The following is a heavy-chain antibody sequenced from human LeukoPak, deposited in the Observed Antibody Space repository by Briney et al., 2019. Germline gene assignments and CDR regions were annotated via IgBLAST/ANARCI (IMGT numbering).Heavy chain of an antibody. V-gene: IGHV3-21*01. CDR3: ARDPQRGWLYYFDY. Sequence: GGSLRLSCAASGFTFSSYNMNWVRQAPGEGLEWVSSISSSSSYIYYADSVKGRFTISRDNAKNSLYLQMNSLRAEDTAVYYCARDPQRGWLYYFDYWGQGTLVTVSS. CDR1: GFTFSSYN. CDR2: ISSSSSYI. J-gene: IGHJ4*02. D-gene: IGHD6-19*01.